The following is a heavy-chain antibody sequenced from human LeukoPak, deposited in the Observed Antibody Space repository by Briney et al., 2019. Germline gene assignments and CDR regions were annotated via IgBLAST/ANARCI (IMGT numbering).Heavy chain of an antibody. V-gene: IGHV3-23*01. J-gene: IGHJ1*01. CDR2: ISGSGGST. D-gene: IGHD2-2*01. CDR1: GFTFDDYA. Sequence: GGSLRLSCAASGFTFDDYAMHWVRQAPGKGLEWVSAISGSGGSTYYADSVKGRFTISRDNSKNTLYLQMNSLRAEDTAVYYCAKPLCSSTSCYPGRYFQHWGQGTLVTVSS. CDR3: AKPLCSSTSCYPGRYFQH.